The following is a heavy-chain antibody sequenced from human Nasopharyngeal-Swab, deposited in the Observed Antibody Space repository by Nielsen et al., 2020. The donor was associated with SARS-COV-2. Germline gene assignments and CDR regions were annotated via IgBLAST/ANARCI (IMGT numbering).Heavy chain of an antibody. CDR2: LYGDDGK. J-gene: IGHJ4*02. CDR3: AHKKNWNFDY. Sequence: WIRQPPGKALEWLTLLYGDDGKTYSPSLQSRLTITKDTSKNQVVLTMTNTDPVDTATYYCAHKKNWNFDYWGQGIPVTVSS. D-gene: IGHD1-1*01. V-gene: IGHV2-5*02.